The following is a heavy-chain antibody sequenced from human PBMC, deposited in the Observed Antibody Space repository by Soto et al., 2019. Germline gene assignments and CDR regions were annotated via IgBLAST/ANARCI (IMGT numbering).Heavy chain of an antibody. Sequence: GGSLRLSCAASGFTFSSYAMSWVRQAPGKGLEWVSAISGSGGSTYYADSVKGRFTISRDNSRNTLYLQMNSLRAEGTAVYYCAKDPVGATTRYYFDYWGQGTLVTVSS. CDR3: AKDPVGATTRYYFDY. CDR1: GFTFSSYA. V-gene: IGHV3-23*01. D-gene: IGHD1-26*01. CDR2: ISGSGGST. J-gene: IGHJ4*02.